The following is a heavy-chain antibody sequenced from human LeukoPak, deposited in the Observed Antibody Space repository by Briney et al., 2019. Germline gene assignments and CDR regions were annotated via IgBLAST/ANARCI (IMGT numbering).Heavy chain of an antibody. CDR2: ISYDGTNK. D-gene: IGHD3-10*01. CDR1: GFTFSSYA. CDR3: ANDNYYASGSYPDY. V-gene: IGHV3-30*18. Sequence: GGSLRLSCAASGFTFSSYAMHWVRQAPGKGLEWVALISYDGTNKYYADSVKGRFTISRDNSKNTMYLQMNNLRTEDTAVYYCANDNYYASGSYPDYWGQGTLVTVSS. J-gene: IGHJ4*02.